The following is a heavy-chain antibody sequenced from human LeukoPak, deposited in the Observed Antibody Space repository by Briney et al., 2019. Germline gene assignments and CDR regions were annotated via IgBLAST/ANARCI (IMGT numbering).Heavy chain of an antibody. J-gene: IGHJ4*02. Sequence: GRSLRLSCVASGFTFSSFGMHWVRQAPGKGLEWVALIWYDGSNTYYADSVKGRFTISRDDSKNTVYLQMNSLRVEDTALYYCARGFLDFDSWGQGTLVIVSS. CDR1: GFTFSSFG. V-gene: IGHV3-33*01. CDR3: ARGFLDFDS. CDR2: IWYDGSNT. D-gene: IGHD3-3*01.